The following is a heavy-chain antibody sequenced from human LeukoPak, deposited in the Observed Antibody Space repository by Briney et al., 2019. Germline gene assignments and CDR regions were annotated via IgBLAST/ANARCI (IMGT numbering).Heavy chain of an antibody. D-gene: IGHD3-22*01. CDR3: AAQEEGQGYYYDSSVTP. CDR1: GYTFTGYY. V-gene: IGHV1-2*02. J-gene: IGHJ5*02. Sequence: GASVKVSCKASGYTFTGYYMHWVRQAPGQGLEWMGWINPNSGGTNYAQKFQGRVTMTRDTYISTAYMELSRLRSDDTAVYYCAAQEEGQGYYYDSSVTPWGQGTLVTVSS. CDR2: INPNSGGT.